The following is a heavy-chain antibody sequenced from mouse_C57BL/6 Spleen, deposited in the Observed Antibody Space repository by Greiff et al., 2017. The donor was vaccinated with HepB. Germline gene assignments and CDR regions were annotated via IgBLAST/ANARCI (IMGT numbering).Heavy chain of an antibody. CDR2: INPNYGTT. D-gene: IGHD2-4*01. CDR3: AKECIYDDYDSWDFDV. V-gene: IGHV1-39*01. CDR1: GYSFTDYN. J-gene: IGHJ1*03. Sequence: EVQLQQSGPELVKPGASVKISCKASGYSFTDYNMNWVKQSNGKSLEWIGVINPNYGTTSYNQKFKGKATLTVDHSSSTAYMQLNSLTSVDSAVYYCAKECIYDDYDSWDFDVWGTGATVTVSS.